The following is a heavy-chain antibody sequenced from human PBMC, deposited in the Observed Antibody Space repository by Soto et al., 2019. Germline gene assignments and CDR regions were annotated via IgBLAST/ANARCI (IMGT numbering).Heavy chain of an antibody. D-gene: IGHD3-3*01. CDR2: ISAYNGNT. V-gene: IGHV1-18*01. Sequence: GASVKVSCKASGYTFTSYGISWVRQAPGQGLEWMGWISAYNGNTNYAQKLQGRVTMTTDTSTSTAYMELRSLRSDDTAVYYCARDITIFGVVLSPLDYWGQGTLVTVSS. CDR1: GYTFTSYG. J-gene: IGHJ4*02. CDR3: ARDITIFGVVLSPLDY.